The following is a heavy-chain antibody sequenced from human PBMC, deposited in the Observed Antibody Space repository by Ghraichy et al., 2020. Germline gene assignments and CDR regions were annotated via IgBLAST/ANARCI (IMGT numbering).Heavy chain of an antibody. V-gene: IGHV4-38-2*02. Sequence: SETLSLTCIVSGYSISSGYYWGWLRQPPGKGLGWIGGIHHIGSTYNNPSLKSRVTMPVDPSKNQLSLRLTSVTAADTAVYFCARVVYCGGDCYYYFDFWGQGTLVTVSS. CDR3: ARVVYCGGDCYYYFDF. CDR1: GYSISSGYY. D-gene: IGHD2-21*02. CDR2: IHHIGST. J-gene: IGHJ4*02.